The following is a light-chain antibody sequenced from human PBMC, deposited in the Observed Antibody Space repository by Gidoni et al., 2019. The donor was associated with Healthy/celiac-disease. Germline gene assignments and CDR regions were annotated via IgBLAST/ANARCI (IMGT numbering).Light chain of an antibody. CDR2: DDS. CDR1: NIGSKS. J-gene: IGLJ1*01. V-gene: IGLV3-21*02. Sequence: YALTQPPSVPVAPAQTARITCGGNNIGSKSLHWYQQKRGHAPVLVVYDDSDRRSWIPERFSGSNSGNTATLTIRRVEAGDEADYYCQVWDSSSDHLYVFGTGTKVTVL. CDR3: QVWDSSSDHLYV.